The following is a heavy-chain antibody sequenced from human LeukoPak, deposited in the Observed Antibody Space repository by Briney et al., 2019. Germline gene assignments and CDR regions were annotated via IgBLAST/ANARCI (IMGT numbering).Heavy chain of an antibody. CDR1: GFTFSSYS. J-gene: IGHJ5*02. V-gene: IGHV3-48*01. D-gene: IGHD6-13*01. CDR3: AKDRSSSWYRGGWFDP. CDR2: ISSSSSTI. Sequence: GGSLRLSCAASGFTFSSYSMNWVRQAPGKGLEWVSYISSSSSTIYYADSVKGRFTISRDNAKNSLYLQMSSLRAEDTAVYYCAKDRSSSWYRGGWFDPWGQGTLVTVSS.